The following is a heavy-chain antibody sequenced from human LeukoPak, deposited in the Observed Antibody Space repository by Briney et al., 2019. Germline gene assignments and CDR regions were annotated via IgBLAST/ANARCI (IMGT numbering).Heavy chain of an antibody. CDR3: TRVGYIDEGIDY. V-gene: IGHV3-21*01. CDR1: GFTFSSYM. J-gene: IGHJ4*02. Sequence: GGSLRLSCAASGFTFSSYMMNWVRQAPGKGLEWVSSINSGSTYTYYTESVKGRFTVSRDNAKNSLFLQMNSLRAEDTAIYYCTRVGYIDEGIDYWGQGTLVTVSS. D-gene: IGHD5-24*01. CDR2: INSGSTYT.